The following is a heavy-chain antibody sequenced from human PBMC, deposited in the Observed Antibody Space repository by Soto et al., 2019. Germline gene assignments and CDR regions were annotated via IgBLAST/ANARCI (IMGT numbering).Heavy chain of an antibody. D-gene: IGHD4-17*01. J-gene: IGHJ4*02. CDR3: AKDPRLGMTTVVTFDY. CDR1: GFTFSSYG. CDR2: ISYDGSNK. V-gene: IGHV3-30*18. Sequence: QVQLVESGGGVVQPGRSLRLSCAASGFTFSSYGMHWVRQAPGKGLEWVAVISYDGSNKYYADSVKGRFTISRDNSKNTLYLQINSLRAEDTAVYYCAKDPRLGMTTVVTFDYWGQGTLVTVSS.